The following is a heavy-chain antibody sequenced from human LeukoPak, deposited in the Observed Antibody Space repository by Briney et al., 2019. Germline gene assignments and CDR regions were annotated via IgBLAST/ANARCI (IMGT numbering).Heavy chain of an antibody. CDR1: VYTCTIYY. CDR2: INPSGGST. J-gene: IGHJ4*02. V-gene: IGHV1-46*01. D-gene: IGHD2-2*03. CDR3: ARDGYCSSTSCYGLDY. Sequence: ASVTVSCKSSVYTCTIYYMHWVRQAPGQGLEWMGIINPSGGSTSYAQKFQGRVTMTRDTSTSTVYMELSSLRSEDTAVYYCARDGYCSSTSCYGLDYWGQGTLVTVSS.